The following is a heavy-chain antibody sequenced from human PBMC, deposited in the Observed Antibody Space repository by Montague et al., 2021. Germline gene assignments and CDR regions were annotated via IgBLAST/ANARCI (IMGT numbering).Heavy chain of an antibody. V-gene: IGHV4-34*01. CDR1: GGPFSGYF. CDR2: ISYTGHT. Sequence: SETLSLTCGIYGGPFSGYFWSWIRQSPGKGLEWIGEISYTGHTRHNPSLQSRVSISGDSSENQFSLTLTSVTAADTAVYYCARSQYSVSCCPDWGQGTLVTVSS. CDR3: ARSQYSVSCCPD. D-gene: IGHD5/OR15-5a*01. J-gene: IGHJ4*02.